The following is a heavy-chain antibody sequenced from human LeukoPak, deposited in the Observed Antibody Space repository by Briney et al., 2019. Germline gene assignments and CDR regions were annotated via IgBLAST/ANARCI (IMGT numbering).Heavy chain of an antibody. Sequence: GGSLRLSCVASEFIFSDYWMSWVRQAPGKGLEWVANIKQGGGEEKYVGSVKGRFAISRDDAKSTLYLQMDSLSGDDTAVYYCARDNGGWFDSWGRGTRVTVSS. V-gene: IGHV3-7*03. CDR2: IKQGGGEE. CDR3: ARDNGGWFDS. J-gene: IGHJ5*01. CDR1: EFIFSDYW. D-gene: IGHD3-10*01.